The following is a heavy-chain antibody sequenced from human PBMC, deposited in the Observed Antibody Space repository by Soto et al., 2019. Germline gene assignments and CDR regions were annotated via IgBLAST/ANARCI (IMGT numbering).Heavy chain of an antibody. V-gene: IGHV4-59*01. Sequence: QVQLQESGPGLVKPSETLFLTCSVSGDSLNSYYWSWIRQSPGKGLEWLGYIYYSGDTKYNPSLQSRISISVDTTENQFSLGLSSVTAADTAVYFCARDRNKLWKNDAFDIWGQGTMVTVSS. CDR3: ARDRNKLWKNDAFDI. CDR2: IYYSGDT. CDR1: GDSLNSYY. D-gene: IGHD1-1*01. J-gene: IGHJ3*02.